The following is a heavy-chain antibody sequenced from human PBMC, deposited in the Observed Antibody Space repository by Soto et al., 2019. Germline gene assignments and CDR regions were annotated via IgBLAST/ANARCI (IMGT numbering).Heavy chain of an antibody. CDR3: ARGRGGSWSSIYYGMDV. V-gene: IGHV4-34*01. D-gene: IGHD3-10*01. J-gene: IGHJ6*02. Sequence: TLSLTCAVYGGSFSGYYWSWIRQPPGKGLEWIGEINHIGSTNYNPSLKSRVTISVDTSKNQFSRKLSSVTAADTAVYYCARGRGGSWSSIYYGMDVWGQGTTVTVSS. CDR2: INHIGST. CDR1: GGSFSGYY.